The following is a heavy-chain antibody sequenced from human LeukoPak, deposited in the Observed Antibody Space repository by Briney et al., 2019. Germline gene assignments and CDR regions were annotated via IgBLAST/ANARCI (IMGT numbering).Heavy chain of an antibody. CDR3: AKGSGSGWIFDY. J-gene: IGHJ4*02. D-gene: IGHD6-19*01. V-gene: IGHV3-23*01. Sequence: PGGSLRLSCAAFGFTFSNSAMNWVRQAPGKGLEWVSGLTGGGGTIEYADSVKGRLTISRDNSKNTLYLQMNGLRAEDTAVYYCAKGSGSGWIFDYWGQGTLVTVSS. CDR1: GFTFSNSA. CDR2: LTGGGGTI.